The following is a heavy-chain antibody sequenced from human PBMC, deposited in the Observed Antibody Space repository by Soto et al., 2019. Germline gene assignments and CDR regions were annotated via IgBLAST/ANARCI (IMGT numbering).Heavy chain of an antibody. CDR3: ARSWTIFGVVSSNDGMDV. V-gene: IGHV3-11*01. D-gene: IGHD3-3*01. CDR1: GFTFSDYY. Sequence: GGSLRLSCAASGFTFSDYYISWIRQAPGKGLEWVSYISSSGSTIYYADSVKGRFTISRDNAKNSLYLQMNSLRAEDTAVYYCARSWTIFGVVSSNDGMDVWGQGTTVTVSS. CDR2: ISSSGSTI. J-gene: IGHJ6*02.